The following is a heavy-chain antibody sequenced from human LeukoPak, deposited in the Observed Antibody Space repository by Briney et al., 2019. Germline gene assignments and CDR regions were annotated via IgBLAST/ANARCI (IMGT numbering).Heavy chain of an antibody. CDR3: ARDPGGYFDPGGFDY. CDR1: GYTFTSYY. CDR2: INPSGGST. V-gene: IGHV1-46*01. D-gene: IGHD3-9*01. Sequence: ASVKVSCKASGYTFTSYYMHWVRQAPGQGLEWMGIINPSGGSTSYAQKFQGRVTMTRATSTSTVYMELNSLRSEDTTVSYCARDPGGYFDPGGFDYWGQGTLVTVSS. J-gene: IGHJ4*02.